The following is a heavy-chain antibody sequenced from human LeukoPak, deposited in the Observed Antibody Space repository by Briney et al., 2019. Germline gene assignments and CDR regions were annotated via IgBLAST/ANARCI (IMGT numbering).Heavy chain of an antibody. V-gene: IGHV4-31*03. D-gene: IGHD3-10*01. CDR3: ARDLRVRGVLVV. CDR1: GGSISSGGDY. CDR2: IYYSGST. J-gene: IGHJ6*02. Sequence: PQTLSLTCTVSGGSISSGGDYWSWIRQHPGKGLEWIGYIYYSGSTYYNPARRSRVTISVDTSKNQFSLKLSSVTAADTAVHYCARDLRVRGVLVVWGQGTTVTVSS.